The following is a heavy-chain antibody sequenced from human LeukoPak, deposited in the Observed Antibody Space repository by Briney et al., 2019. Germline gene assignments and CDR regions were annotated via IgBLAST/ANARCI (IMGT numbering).Heavy chain of an antibody. CDR3: ARDVVVVAATFLWFGP. CDR2: IIPIFGTA. V-gene: IGHV1-69*01. Sequence: SVKVSCKASGGTFSSYAISWVRQAPGQGLEWMGGIIPIFGTANYAQKFQGRVTITADESTSTAYMELSSLRSEDTAVYYCARDVVVVAATFLWFGPWGQGTLVTVSS. D-gene: IGHD2-15*01. J-gene: IGHJ5*02. CDR1: GGTFSSYA.